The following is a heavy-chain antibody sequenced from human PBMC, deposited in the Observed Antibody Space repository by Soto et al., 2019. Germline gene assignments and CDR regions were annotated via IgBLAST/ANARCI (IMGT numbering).Heavy chain of an antibody. D-gene: IGHD3-10*02. CDR1: GLSLSTSGEA. Sequence: QITLKESGPTLVKPTQTLTLTCTFSGLSLSTSGEAVGWIRQPPGKALDWLALIYWDDDKRYNPTLKTRLTITKATSKNQVVITLTNMDPVDTATYYCAHYVSTSPAGWFAPWGQGILVPVSS. J-gene: IGHJ5*02. CDR2: IYWDDDK. V-gene: IGHV2-5*02. CDR3: AHYVSTSPAGWFAP.